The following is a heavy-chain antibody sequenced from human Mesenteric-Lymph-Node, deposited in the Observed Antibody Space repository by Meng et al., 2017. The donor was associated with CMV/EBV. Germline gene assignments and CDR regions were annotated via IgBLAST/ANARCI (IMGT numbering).Heavy chain of an antibody. V-gene: IGHV4-31*03. D-gene: IGHD3-3*01. CDR1: GGSISSGVSY. CDR2: INYSGNT. Sequence: SETLSLTCSVSGGSISSGVSYWSWIRQHPGKGLEWIGYINYSGNTYYNPSLRSRVIISVDTSKNQFSLKLSSVTAADTAVYYCARASYDFWSGYSYWYFDLWGRGTLVTVSS. J-gene: IGHJ2*01. CDR3: ARASYDFWSGYSYWYFDL.